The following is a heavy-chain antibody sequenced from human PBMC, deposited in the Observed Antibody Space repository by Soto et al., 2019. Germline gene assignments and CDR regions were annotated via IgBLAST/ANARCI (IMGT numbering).Heavy chain of an antibody. D-gene: IGHD5-18*01. Sequence: PGESLKISCQGSGYSFTSYWIGWVRQVPGKGLDWMGIIQPVDSDTRYSPSFQGQVTISADKSISTAYLQWNSLKASDTAMYYCARTSMQSRGYSYGHGGMDVWGQGTTVTVSS. CDR3: ARTSMQSRGYSYGHGGMDV. CDR2: IQPVDSDT. J-gene: IGHJ6*02. CDR1: GYSFTSYW. V-gene: IGHV5-51*01.